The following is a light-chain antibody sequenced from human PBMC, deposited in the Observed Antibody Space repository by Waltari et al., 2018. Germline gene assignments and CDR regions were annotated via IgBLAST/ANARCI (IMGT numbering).Light chain of an antibody. CDR1: SSDICGYVY. V-gene: IGLV2-14*03. Sequence: QSPLTQPASVSASPGQSITIHCTGTSSDICGYVYAPWYQQHPGRAPKLIIYEVDKRPSGISSRFSGSKSGNTASLTIFGLQPEDEADYYCCSYTNSGTRVFGTGTKVTVL. CDR3: CSYTNSGTRV. CDR2: EVD. J-gene: IGLJ1*01.